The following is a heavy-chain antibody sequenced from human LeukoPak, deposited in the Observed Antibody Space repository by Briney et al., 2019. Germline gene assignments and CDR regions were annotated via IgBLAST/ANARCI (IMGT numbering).Heavy chain of an antibody. J-gene: IGHJ5*02. CDR2: VSGSGESI. D-gene: IGHD2-2*02. Sequence: GASLQISCAASGFTFGSYVMNWVRQAPGKGLEWVSAVSGSGESIYYADSVKGRFTISRDNYKNTLYLQMNSLRAEDTAVYYCAKSQPSAISWFDPWGQGTLVTVSS. CDR3: AKSQPSAISWFDP. CDR1: GFTFGSYV. V-gene: IGHV3-23*01.